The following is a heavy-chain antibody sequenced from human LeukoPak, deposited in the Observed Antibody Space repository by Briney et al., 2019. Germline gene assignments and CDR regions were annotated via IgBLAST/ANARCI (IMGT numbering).Heavy chain of an antibody. CDR1: GYTFTSYG. CDR3: ATWTPTMIVNGGVAFDI. J-gene: IGHJ3*02. Sequence: GASVKVSCKASGYTFTSYGISWVRQAPGQGLEWMGWISGYNGNTNYAQKLQGRVTMTTDTSTSTAYMELRSLRSDDTAVYYCATWTPTMIVNGGVAFDIWGQGTMVTVSS. V-gene: IGHV1-18*01. D-gene: IGHD3-22*01. CDR2: ISGYNGNT.